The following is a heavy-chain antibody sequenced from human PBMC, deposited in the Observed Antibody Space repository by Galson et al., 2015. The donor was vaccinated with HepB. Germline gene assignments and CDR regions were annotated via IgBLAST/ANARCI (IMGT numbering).Heavy chain of an antibody. D-gene: IGHD3-10*01. CDR1: GGTFSSYA. CDR2: IIPIFGTA. CDR3: ASGTMVRENDAFDI. J-gene: IGHJ3*02. Sequence: SVKVSCKASGGTFSSYAISWVRQAPGQGLEWMGGIIPIFGTANYAQKFQGRVTITADKSTSTAYMELSSLRSEDTAVYYCASGTMVRENDAFDIWGQGTMVTVSS. V-gene: IGHV1-69*06.